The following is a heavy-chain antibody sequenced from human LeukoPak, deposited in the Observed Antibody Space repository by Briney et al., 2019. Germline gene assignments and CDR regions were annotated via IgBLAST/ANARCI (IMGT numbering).Heavy chain of an antibody. CDR1: GGSFSGYY. J-gene: IGHJ6*03. V-gene: IGHV4-34*01. CDR2: INHSGST. Sequence: PSETLSLTCAVYGGSFSGYYWSWIRQPPGKGLEWIGEINHSGSTNYNPSLKSRVTISVDTSKNQFSLKLSSVTAADTAVYYCARGRGTTYYDFWSGYGSGDYYYMDVWGKGTTVTVSS. CDR3: ARGRGTTYYDFWSGYGSGDYYYMDV. D-gene: IGHD3-3*01.